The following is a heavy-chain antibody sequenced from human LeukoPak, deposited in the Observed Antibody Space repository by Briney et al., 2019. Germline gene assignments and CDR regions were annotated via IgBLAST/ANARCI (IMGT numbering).Heavy chain of an antibody. Sequence: GASVKVSCKASGYTFTNFGISWVRQAPGQGLEWMGWISGYNGNTNYAQKLQGRVTMTTDTSTSTAYMDLRSLRSDDTAVYYCARELGIAVAGPPFDYWGQGTLVTVSS. CDR1: GYTFTNFG. V-gene: IGHV1-18*01. J-gene: IGHJ4*02. CDR3: ARELGIAVAGPPFDY. CDR2: ISGYNGNT. D-gene: IGHD6-19*01.